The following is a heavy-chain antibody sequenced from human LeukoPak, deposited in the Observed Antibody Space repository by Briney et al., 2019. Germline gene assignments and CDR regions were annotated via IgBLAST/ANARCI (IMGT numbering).Heavy chain of an antibody. J-gene: IGHJ5*02. CDR1: GGSISSSSYY. CDR2: IYYSGST. V-gene: IGHV4-39*07. D-gene: IGHD5-24*01. CDR3: ARHVAMATIGDWFDP. Sequence: SETLSLTCTVSGGSISSSSYYWGWIRQPPGKGLEWIGSIYYSGSTYYNPSLESRLTISVDTSKNQFSLKLSSVTAADTAVYYCARHVAMATIGDWFDPWGQGTLVTVSS.